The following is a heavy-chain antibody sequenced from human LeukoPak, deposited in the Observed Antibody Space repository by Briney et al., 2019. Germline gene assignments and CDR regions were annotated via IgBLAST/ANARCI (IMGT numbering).Heavy chain of an antibody. D-gene: IGHD6-19*01. V-gene: IGHV1-2*02. CDR3: ARDSVDRDSSGPGGY. J-gene: IGHJ4*02. Sequence: ASVKVSCKASGYTFTGYYMHWVRQAPGQGLEWMGWINPNGGGTNYAQKLQGRVTMTRDTSISTAYMQLSRLRSDDTAVYDCARDSVDRDSSGPGGYWVQGTLVTVSS. CDR2: INPNGGGT. CDR1: GYTFTGYY.